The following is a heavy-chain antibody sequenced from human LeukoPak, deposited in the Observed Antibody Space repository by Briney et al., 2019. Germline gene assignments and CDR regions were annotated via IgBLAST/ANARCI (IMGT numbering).Heavy chain of an antibody. Sequence: ASAKVSCRASGYTFTGYYMHWVRQAPGQGLEWMVWINPNSGGTNYAQKFQGWVTMTRDTSISTAYMELSRLRSDDTAVYYCARGGGYCSGGSCRVYFQHWGQGTLVTVSS. CDR2: INPNSGGT. CDR1: GYTFTGYY. J-gene: IGHJ1*01. D-gene: IGHD2-15*01. CDR3: ARGGGYCSGGSCRVYFQH. V-gene: IGHV1-2*04.